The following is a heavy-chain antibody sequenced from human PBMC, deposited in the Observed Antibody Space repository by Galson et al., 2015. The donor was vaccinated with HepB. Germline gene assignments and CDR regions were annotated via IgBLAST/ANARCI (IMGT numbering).Heavy chain of an antibody. D-gene: IGHD2-2*01. CDR1: GFTFSTYA. CDR2: ITYSGGRI. V-gene: IGHV3-23*01. Sequence: SLRLSCAASGFTFSTYAMSWVRQAPGKGLEWVSGITYSGGRIYYADSVKGRFTISRDNSKNTLYLQMRTLRAEDTAVYYCAKGLWGTSCHFCFDYWAREPWSPSPQ. J-gene: IGHJ4*02. CDR3: AKGLWGTSCHFCFDY.